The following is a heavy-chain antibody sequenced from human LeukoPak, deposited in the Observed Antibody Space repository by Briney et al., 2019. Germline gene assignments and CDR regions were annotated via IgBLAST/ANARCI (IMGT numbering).Heavy chain of an antibody. Sequence: PSETLSLTCTVSGGSISSGDYYWNWIRQPPGKGLEWIGYIYYSGSTYYNPSLKSRVTISVDTSKNQFSLKLSSVTAADTAVYYCASWNPRGYYYGMDVWGQGTTVTVSS. J-gene: IGHJ6*02. CDR3: ASWNPRGYYYGMDV. CDR1: GGSISSGDYY. D-gene: IGHD1-1*01. CDR2: IYYSGST. V-gene: IGHV4-30-4*01.